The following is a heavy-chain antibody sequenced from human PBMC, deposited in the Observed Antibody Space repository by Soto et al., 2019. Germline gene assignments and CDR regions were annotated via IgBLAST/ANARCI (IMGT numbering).Heavy chain of an antibody. CDR2: IYYSGST. V-gene: IGHV4-30-4*01. CDR1: GGSISSGDYY. J-gene: IGHJ5*02. Sequence: PSETLSLTCTVSGGSISSGDYYWSWIRQPPGKGLEWIGYIYYSGSTYYNPSLKSRVTISVDTSKNQFSLKLSSATAADTAVYYCAREKYDSSGRNWFDPWGQGTLVTVSS. D-gene: IGHD3-22*01. CDR3: AREKYDSSGRNWFDP.